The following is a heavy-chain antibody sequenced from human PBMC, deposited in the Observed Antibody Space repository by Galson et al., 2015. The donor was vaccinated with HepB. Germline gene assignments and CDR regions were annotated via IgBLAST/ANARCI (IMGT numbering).Heavy chain of an antibody. Sequence: CAISGDSVSSNSGGWNWIRQSPSRGLEWLGRTYYRSKWYNDYAVSVKGRITINPDTSKNQFSLQLNSVTPEDTAVYYCARGSAFDIWGQGTMVTVSS. CDR3: ARGSAFDI. CDR2: TYYRSKWYN. V-gene: IGHV6-1*01. J-gene: IGHJ3*02. CDR1: GDSVSSNSGG.